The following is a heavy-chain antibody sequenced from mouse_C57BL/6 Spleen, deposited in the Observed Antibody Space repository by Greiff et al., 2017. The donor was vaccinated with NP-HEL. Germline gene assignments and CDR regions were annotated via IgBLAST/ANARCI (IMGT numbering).Heavy chain of an antibody. V-gene: IGHV1-64*01. Sequence: QVQLQQPGAELVKPGASVKLSCKASGYTFTSYWMHWVKQRPGQGLEWIGMIHPNSGSTNYNEKFKSKATLTVDKSSSTAYMQLSSLTSEDSAVYYCARMIYYGSSFDYWGQGTTLTVSS. CDR1: GYTFTSYW. J-gene: IGHJ2*01. CDR2: IHPNSGST. D-gene: IGHD1-1*01. CDR3: ARMIYYGSSFDY.